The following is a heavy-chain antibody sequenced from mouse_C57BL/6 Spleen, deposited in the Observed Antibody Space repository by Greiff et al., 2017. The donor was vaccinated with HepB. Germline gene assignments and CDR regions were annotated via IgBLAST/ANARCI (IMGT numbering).Heavy chain of an antibody. D-gene: IGHD1-1*01. CDR3: AREGFYYYGSSYYFDY. V-gene: IGHV1-64*01. Sequence: QVQLQQPGAELVKPGASVKLSCKASGYTFTSYWMHWVKQRPGQGLEWIGMIHPNSGSTNYNEKFKSKATLTVDKSSSTAYMQLSSLTSEDSAVYYCAREGFYYYGSSYYFDYWGQGTTLTVSS. CDR1: GYTFTSYW. J-gene: IGHJ2*01. CDR2: IHPNSGST.